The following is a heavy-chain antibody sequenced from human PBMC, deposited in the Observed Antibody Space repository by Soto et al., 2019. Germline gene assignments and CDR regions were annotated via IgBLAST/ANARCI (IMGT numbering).Heavy chain of an antibody. J-gene: IGHJ4*02. CDR2: ISGSSSCI. D-gene: IGHD3-16*02. CDR3: ARDRPDNGLTLGGVIDY. CDR1: GVTFSSYA. Sequence: PGGSLRLSCAASGVTFSSYAMSLVLQAPGKGLEWVSSISGSSSCIYYADSVKGRFTISRDNAKNSLYLQMNSLRAEDTAVYYCARDRPDNGLTLGGVIDYWGQETLVTVSS. V-gene: IGHV3-21*01.